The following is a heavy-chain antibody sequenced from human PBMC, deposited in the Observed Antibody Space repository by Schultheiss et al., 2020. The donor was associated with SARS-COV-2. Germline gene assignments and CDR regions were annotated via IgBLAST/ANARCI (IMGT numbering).Heavy chain of an antibody. J-gene: IGHJ3*02. V-gene: IGHV3-48*01. CDR1: GFTFSSYS. D-gene: IGHD6-13*01. CDR3: ARGAGYSSSSLDAFDI. Sequence: GGSLRLSCAASGFTFSSYSMNWVRQAPGKGLQWVSYISSSGSSIYYADSVKGRFTISRDNSENTLYLQMNSLRAEDTAVYYCARGAGYSSSSLDAFDIWGQGTMVTVSS. CDR2: ISSSGSSI.